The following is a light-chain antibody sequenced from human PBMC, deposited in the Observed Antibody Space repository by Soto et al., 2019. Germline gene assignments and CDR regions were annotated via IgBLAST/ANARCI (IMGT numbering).Light chain of an antibody. Sequence: QSVLTQPPSASGSPGQSVTVSCTGTSSDVGAYNYVSWYQQHAGKAPKLVIYEVTKRPSGVPDRFSGSKSANTASLTVSGLKAEDEADYHCSSFASSNTWVFGGGTKLAVL. CDR3: SSFASSNTWV. J-gene: IGLJ3*02. V-gene: IGLV2-8*01. CDR2: EVT. CDR1: SSDVGAYNY.